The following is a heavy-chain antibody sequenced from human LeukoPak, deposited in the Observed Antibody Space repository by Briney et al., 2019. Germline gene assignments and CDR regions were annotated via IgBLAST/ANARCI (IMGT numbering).Heavy chain of an antibody. V-gene: IGHV3-23*01. Sequence: GGSLRLSCAASGFTFSSYAMSWVRQAPGKGLEWVSGISASGGSTYYADSVKGRFTISRDNSTNTLYLQMNSLRAEDTAVHYCAKQVAGTGSYYFDYWGQGTLVTVSP. CDR3: AKQVAGTGSYYFDY. CDR1: GFTFSSYA. J-gene: IGHJ4*02. D-gene: IGHD6-19*01. CDR2: ISASGGST.